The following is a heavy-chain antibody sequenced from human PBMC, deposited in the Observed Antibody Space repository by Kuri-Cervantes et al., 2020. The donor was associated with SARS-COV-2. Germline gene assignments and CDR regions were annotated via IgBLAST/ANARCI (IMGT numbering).Heavy chain of an antibody. Sequence: GGSLRLSCAASGFTVSSNYMSWVRQAPGKGLEWVSAISGSGGSTYYADSVKGRFTISRDNSKNTLYLQMNSLRAEDTAVYYCAREYHYDSSGYPIDAFDIWGQGTMVTVSS. D-gene: IGHD3-22*01. CDR1: GFTVSSNY. CDR3: AREYHYDSSGYPIDAFDI. CDR2: ISGSGGST. J-gene: IGHJ3*02. V-gene: IGHV3-53*05.